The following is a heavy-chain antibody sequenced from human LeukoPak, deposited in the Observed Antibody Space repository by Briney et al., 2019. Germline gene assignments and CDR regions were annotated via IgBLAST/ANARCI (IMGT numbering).Heavy chain of an antibody. CDR2: ISSSSSYI. CDR1: GFTFSSYS. V-gene: IGHV3-21*01. D-gene: IGHD3-22*01. Sequence: GGSLRLSCAASGFTFSSYSMNWVRQAPGKGLEWVSSISSSSSYIYYADSVKGRFTISRDNAKNSLYLQMNSLRAEDTAVYYCARTYLLYYDSSSYYYFDYWGQGTLVTVSS. J-gene: IGHJ4*02. CDR3: ARTYLLYYDSSSYYYFDY.